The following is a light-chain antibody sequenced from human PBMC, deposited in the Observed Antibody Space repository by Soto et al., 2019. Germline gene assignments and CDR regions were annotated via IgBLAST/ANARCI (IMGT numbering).Light chain of an antibody. V-gene: IGKV3-15*01. Sequence: EMVVTQSPGTLSLSQGERATLSCRASQSVSSNLAWYQQKPGQAPRLLIYGASTRATGIPARFSGSGSGTEFTLTISSLQSEDFAVYYCQQYHNWPITFGQGTRL. CDR2: GAS. CDR3: QQYHNWPIT. CDR1: QSVSSN. J-gene: IGKJ5*01.